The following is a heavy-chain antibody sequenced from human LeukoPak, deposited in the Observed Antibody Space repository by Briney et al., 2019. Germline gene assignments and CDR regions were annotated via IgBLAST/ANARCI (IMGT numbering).Heavy chain of an antibody. D-gene: IGHD3-3*01. CDR3: ARGHRDYDFWSGYLRGDFDP. Sequence: SETLSLTCAVYGGSFSGYYWSWIRQPPGKGLEWIGEINHSGSTNYNPSLKSRVTISVDTSKNQSSLKLSSVTAADTAVYYCARGHRDYDFWSGYLRGDFDPWGQGTLVTVSS. CDR1: GGSFSGYY. V-gene: IGHV4-34*01. J-gene: IGHJ5*02. CDR2: INHSGST.